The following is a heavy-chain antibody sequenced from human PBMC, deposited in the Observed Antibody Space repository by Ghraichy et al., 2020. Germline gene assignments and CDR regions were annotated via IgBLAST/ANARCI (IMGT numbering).Heavy chain of an antibody. CDR3: TAGGYYYDGGRTIG. CDR1: GLTFGNGW. D-gene: IGHD3-22*01. V-gene: IGHV3-15*01. J-gene: IGHJ4*02. CDR2: IKSKTDGGTT. Sequence: GGSLRLSCAASGLTFGNGWMSWVRQTPGKGLEWVGHIKSKTDGGTTDYAAPVKGRFTISRDDSKNTLYLQMNSLETEDTAVYYCTAGGYYYDGGRTIGWGQGTLVTVSS.